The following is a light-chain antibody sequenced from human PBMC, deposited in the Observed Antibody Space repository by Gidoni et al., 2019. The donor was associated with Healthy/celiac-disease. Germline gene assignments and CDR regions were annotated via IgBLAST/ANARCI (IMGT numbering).Light chain of an antibody. J-gene: IGLJ3*02. CDR3: AAWDDSLNGPL. V-gene: IGLV1-36*01. CDR1: SSNIGNNA. Sequence: QSVLTQPPSVSEAPRQRVTISCSGSSSNIGNNAVNWYPQLPGKAPKLLIYYDDLLPSGVSDRFSGSKSGTSASLAISGLQSEDEADYYCAAWDDSLNGPLFGGGTKLTVL. CDR2: YDD.